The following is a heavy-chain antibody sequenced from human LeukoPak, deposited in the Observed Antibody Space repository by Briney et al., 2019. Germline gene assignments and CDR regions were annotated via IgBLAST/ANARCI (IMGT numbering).Heavy chain of an antibody. J-gene: IGHJ4*02. CDR3: GRDPTDGYAHADY. Sequence: ASVKVSCKASGYTLTDHHILWLRQVPGQGLEWVGWTKANSGATKYAQDFQGRVTMTRDATTNTAYMELRSLRSDDTAIYYCGRDPTDGYAHADYWGQGTLDTVSS. CDR1: GYTLTDHH. CDR2: TKANSGAT. D-gene: IGHD5-24*01. V-gene: IGHV1-2*02.